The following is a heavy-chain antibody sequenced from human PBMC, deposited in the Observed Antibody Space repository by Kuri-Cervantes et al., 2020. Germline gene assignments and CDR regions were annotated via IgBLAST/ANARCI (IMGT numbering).Heavy chain of an antibody. D-gene: IGHD6-19*01. V-gene: IGHV3-7*04. CDR1: GFTFSNYW. Sequence: GGSLRLSCAASGFTFSNYWMSWVRQAPGKGLEWVANIRQDGSEKNYVDSVKGRFTISRDNAKNSLFLQMNSLRAEDTAVYYCARLSSGVDYWGQGTLVTVSS. J-gene: IGHJ4*02. CDR2: IRQDGSEK. CDR3: ARLSSGVDY.